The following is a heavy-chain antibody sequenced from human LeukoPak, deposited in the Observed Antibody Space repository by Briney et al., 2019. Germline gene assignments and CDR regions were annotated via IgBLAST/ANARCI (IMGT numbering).Heavy chain of an antibody. Sequence: PGGSLRLSCAASGFTFSSYEMNWVRRSPGKGLEWVSYISSSGSTIYYADSVKGRFTISRDNAKSSLYLQMNSLRAEDTAVYYCARARYGSGGYFFDFWGQGTLVTVSS. V-gene: IGHV3-48*03. CDR1: GFTFSSYE. CDR3: ARARYGSGGYFFDF. J-gene: IGHJ4*02. D-gene: IGHD3-10*01. CDR2: ISSSGSTI.